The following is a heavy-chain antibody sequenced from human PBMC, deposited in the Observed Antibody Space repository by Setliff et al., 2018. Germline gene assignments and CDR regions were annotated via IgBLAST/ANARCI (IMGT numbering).Heavy chain of an antibody. CDR2: IIPLLETA. CDR1: GYTFTNYG. J-gene: IGHJ6*02. CDR3: ARDSVTLGQLERRGGFRYYDMDV. Sequence: SVKVSCKTSGYTFTNYGITWVRQAPGQGLEWMGGIIPLLETAKYAQKFQGRVTITADKSTSTGYMELNSLTYEDTAVYLCARDSVTLGQLERRGGFRYYDMDVWGQGTTVTVSS. V-gene: IGHV1-69*06. D-gene: IGHD1-1*01.